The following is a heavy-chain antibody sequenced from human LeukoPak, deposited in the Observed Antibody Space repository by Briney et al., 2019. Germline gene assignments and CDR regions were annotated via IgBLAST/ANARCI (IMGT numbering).Heavy chain of an antibody. Sequence: PGGSLRLSCAVTGFTFNTYVLSWVRQAPGKGLEWVSSISGSGDHTYYAESVKGRLTISRDNAKNSLYLQMNSLRAEDTAFYYCARSGYSSSWYMFWGQGSLVTVSS. CDR3: ARSGYSSSWYMF. V-gene: IGHV3-23*01. J-gene: IGHJ4*02. D-gene: IGHD6-13*01. CDR2: ISGSGDHT. CDR1: GFTFNTYV.